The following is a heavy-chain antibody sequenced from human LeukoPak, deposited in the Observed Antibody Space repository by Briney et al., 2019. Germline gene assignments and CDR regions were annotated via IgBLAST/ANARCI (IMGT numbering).Heavy chain of an antibody. CDR1: GGTFSSYA. Sequence: ASVKVSCKASGGTFSSYAISWVRQAPGQGLELMGGIIPIFGTANYAQKFQGRVTITADESTSTAYMELSSLRSEDTAVYYCARAFPNYDSSGYYYYYFDYWGQGTLVTVSS. CDR2: IIPIFGTA. V-gene: IGHV1-69*13. J-gene: IGHJ4*02. CDR3: ARAFPNYDSSGYYYYYFDY. D-gene: IGHD3-22*01.